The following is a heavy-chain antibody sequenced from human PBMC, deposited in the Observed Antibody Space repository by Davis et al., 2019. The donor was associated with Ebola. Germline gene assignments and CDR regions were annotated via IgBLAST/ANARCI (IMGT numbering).Heavy chain of an antibody. D-gene: IGHD3-9*01. Sequence: ASVKVSCKVSGYTLTELSMHWVRQAPGKGLEWMGGFDPEDGETIYAQKFQGRVTMTEDTSTDTAYMELSSLRSEDTAVYYCATDPTISYGMDVWGQGTTVTVSS. CDR3: ATDPTISYGMDV. V-gene: IGHV1-24*01. J-gene: IGHJ6*02. CDR1: GYTLTELS. CDR2: FDPEDGET.